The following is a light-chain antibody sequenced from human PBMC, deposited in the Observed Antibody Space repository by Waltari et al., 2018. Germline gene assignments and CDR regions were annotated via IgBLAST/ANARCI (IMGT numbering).Light chain of an antibody. J-gene: IGKJ1*01. CDR3: QNYVRLPAT. CDR2: GAS. Sequence: EIVLTQSPGTLSLSLGDSATLSCRASQRVSRALAWYHQRPGQAPRLLLFGASSRATGIPDRFSCSGSRTDFSLNICRLEPEDFAVYYCQNYVRLPATFGQGTKVEIK. V-gene: IGKV3-20*01. CDR1: QRVSRA.